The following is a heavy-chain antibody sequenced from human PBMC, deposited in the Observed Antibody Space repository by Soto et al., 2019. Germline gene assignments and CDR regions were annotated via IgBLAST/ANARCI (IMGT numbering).Heavy chain of an antibody. V-gene: IGHV1-69*13. D-gene: IGHD4-17*01. CDR2: IIPIFGTA. CDR1: GGTFSSYA. Sequence: SVKVSCKASGGTFSSYAISWVRQAPGQGLEWMGGIIPIFGTANCAQKFQGRVTITADESTSTAYMELSSLRSEDTAVYYCARVTTVTTGLDYWGQGTLVTVS. J-gene: IGHJ4*02. CDR3: ARVTTVTTGLDY.